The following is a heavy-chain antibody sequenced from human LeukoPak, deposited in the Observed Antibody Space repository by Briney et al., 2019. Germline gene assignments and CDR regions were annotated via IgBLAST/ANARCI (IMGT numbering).Heavy chain of an antibody. Sequence: PGRSLRLSCAASGFTFSSYGMHWVRQAPGKGLEWVSVIYSGGSTYYADSVKGRFTISRDNSKNTLYLQMNSLRAEDTAVYRCARQTDYYDSSGYYALDWYFDLWGRGTLVTVSS. CDR3: ARQTDYYDSSGYYALDWYFDL. D-gene: IGHD3-22*01. J-gene: IGHJ2*01. CDR2: IYSGGST. V-gene: IGHV3-66*04. CDR1: GFTFSSYG.